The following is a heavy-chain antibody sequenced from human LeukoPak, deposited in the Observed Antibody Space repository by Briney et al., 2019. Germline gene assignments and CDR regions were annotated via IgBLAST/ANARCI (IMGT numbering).Heavy chain of an antibody. D-gene: IGHD2-2*01. V-gene: IGHV3-30*18. CDR3: AKDQFYQLLWWFDP. CDR1: GFTVSSYG. Sequence: GGSLRLSCAASGFTVSSYGMQWVRQAPGKGREWVAVISYDGSNKYYADSVKARFTISRDNSKNTLYLQMNSLSAEDTAVYYCAKDQFYQLLWWFDPWGQGTLVTVSS. CDR2: ISYDGSNK. J-gene: IGHJ5*02.